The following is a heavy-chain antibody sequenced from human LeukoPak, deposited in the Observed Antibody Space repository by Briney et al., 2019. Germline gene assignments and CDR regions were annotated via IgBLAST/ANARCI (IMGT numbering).Heavy chain of an antibody. CDR2: IYHSGST. J-gene: IGHJ4*02. Sequence: SETLSLTCTVSGGSISSYYWSWTRQPPGKGLEWIGYIYHSGSTYYNPSLKSRVTISVDRSKNQFSLKLSSVTAADTAVYYCARARPSGSYYYFDYWGQGTLVTVSS. CDR3: ARARPSGSYYYFDY. CDR1: GGSISSYY. D-gene: IGHD1-26*01. V-gene: IGHV4-59*12.